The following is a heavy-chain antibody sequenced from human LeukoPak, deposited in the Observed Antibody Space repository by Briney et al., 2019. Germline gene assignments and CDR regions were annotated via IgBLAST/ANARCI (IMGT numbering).Heavy chain of an antibody. CDR2: ISGGGDIT. V-gene: IGHV3-23*01. J-gene: IGHJ4*02. CDR1: GFNFANHA. D-gene: IGHD2-21*02. CDR3: VREDTTATANY. Sequence: PGGSLRLSCAASGFNFANHAMSWVRQTAGKGVEWVSAISGGGDITYYADSVKGRFTISRDNSKDPLSLQMHSLGPGDTAVYYCVREDTTATANYWGQGTLVTISP.